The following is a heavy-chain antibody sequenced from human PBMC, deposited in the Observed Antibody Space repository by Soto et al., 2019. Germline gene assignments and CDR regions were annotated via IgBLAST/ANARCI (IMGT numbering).Heavy chain of an antibody. CDR3: APHYPDSSGYFDH. D-gene: IGHD3-22*01. Sequence: LRQAPGQGLEYMGWINPNNGATNYAQNFQGRVTMTWDTSISTAYMEVRRLRSDDTAVYYCAPHYPDSSGYFDHWGQGTLVTVSS. J-gene: IGHJ4*02. V-gene: IGHV1-2*02. CDR2: INPNNGAT.